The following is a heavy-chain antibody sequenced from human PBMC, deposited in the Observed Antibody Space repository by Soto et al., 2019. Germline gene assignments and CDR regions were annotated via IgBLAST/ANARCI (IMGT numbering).Heavy chain of an antibody. CDR1: GYSFTSYW. J-gene: IGHJ4*02. CDR3: ARHLNSGYDLDY. V-gene: IGHV5-51*01. CDR2: IYPGDSDT. D-gene: IGHD5-12*01. Sequence: GESLKISCKGSGYSFTSYWIGWVRQMPGNGLEWMGIIYPGDSDTTYSPSFRGQVTISADKSINTAYLQWSSLKASDTAIYYCARHLNSGYDLDYWGQGTLVTVS.